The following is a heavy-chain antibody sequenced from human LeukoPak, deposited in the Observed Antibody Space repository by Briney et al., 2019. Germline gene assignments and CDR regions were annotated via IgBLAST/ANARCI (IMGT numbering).Heavy chain of an antibody. Sequence: SETLSLTCTVSGGSISSYYWSWIRQPPGKGLEWIGYIYYSGSTNYNPSLKSRVTISVDTSKNQFSLKLSSVTAADTAVYYCAREQAGAKFDYWGQGTLVTVSS. D-gene: IGHD1-14*01. J-gene: IGHJ4*02. CDR1: GGSISSYY. V-gene: IGHV4-59*01. CDR2: IYYSGST. CDR3: AREQAGAKFDY.